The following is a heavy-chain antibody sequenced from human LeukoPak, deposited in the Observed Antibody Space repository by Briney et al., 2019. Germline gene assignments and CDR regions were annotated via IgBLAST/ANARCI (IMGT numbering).Heavy chain of an antibody. V-gene: IGHV3-20*04. J-gene: IGHJ4*02. Sequence: AGGSLRLSCAASGFTFSTYAMSWVRQAPGKGLEWVSGINWNGGSTGYADSVKGRFTISRDNAKNSLHLQMNSLRAEDTALYYCARSRDSSSFRGAFDYWGQGTLVTVSS. CDR2: INWNGGST. CDR1: GFTFSTYA. CDR3: ARSRDSSSFRGAFDY. D-gene: IGHD6-6*01.